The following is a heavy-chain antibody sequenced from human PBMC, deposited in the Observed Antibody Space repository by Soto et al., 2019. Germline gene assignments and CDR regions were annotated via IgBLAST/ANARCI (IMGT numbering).Heavy chain of an antibody. Sequence: PSETLSLTCTVSGGSMSSSNWWNWVRQPPGKGLEWIGETHHSGSTYYNPSLKSRVTISVDTSKNQFSLKLSSVTAADTAVYYCASLFTRIAVAGSPPPCYWGQGTLVTVSS. V-gene: IGHV4-4*02. CDR1: GGSMSSSNW. J-gene: IGHJ4*02. CDR3: ASLFTRIAVAGSPPPCY. CDR2: THHSGST. D-gene: IGHD6-19*01.